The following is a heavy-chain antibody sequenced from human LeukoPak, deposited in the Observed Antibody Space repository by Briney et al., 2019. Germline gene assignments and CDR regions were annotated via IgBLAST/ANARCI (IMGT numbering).Heavy chain of an antibody. D-gene: IGHD6-19*01. V-gene: IGHV4-4*09. CDR1: GGSISSYY. CDR2: IYTSGST. J-gene: IGHJ6*03. CDR3: ARLSLGIAVAGTRYYYYYYMDV. Sequence: SETLSLTCTVSGGSISSYYWSWIRQPPGKGLEWIGYIYTSGSTNYNPSLKSRVTISVDTSKNQFSLKLSSVTAADTAVYYCARLSLGIAVAGTRYYYYYYMDVWAKGPRSPSP.